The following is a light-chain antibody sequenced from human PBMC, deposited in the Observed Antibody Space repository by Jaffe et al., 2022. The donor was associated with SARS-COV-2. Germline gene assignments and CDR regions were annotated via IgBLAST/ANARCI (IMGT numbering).Light chain of an antibody. CDR2: RVS. V-gene: IGKV1-5*03. CDR1: QILNSY. Sequence: DTQMTQSPSILSASVGDRVTIACRASQILNSYLAWYQQKPGRAPKLLIYRVSTLDDGVPSRFSGSGSGTEFTLTISSLQPDDFATYYCQQYHSFPWTFGQGTKVDIK. J-gene: IGKJ1*01. CDR3: QQYHSFPWT.